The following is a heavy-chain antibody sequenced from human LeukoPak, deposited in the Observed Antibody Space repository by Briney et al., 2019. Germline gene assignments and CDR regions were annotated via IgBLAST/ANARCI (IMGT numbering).Heavy chain of an antibody. D-gene: IGHD5-18*01. CDR3: AKDHPTAMGPAGDY. J-gene: IGHJ4*02. Sequence: GGSRRLSCAASGFTFDDYAMHWVRQAPGKGLEWVSLISGDGGSTYYADSVKGRFTISRDNSKNSLYLQMNSLRTEDTALYYCAKDHPTAMGPAGDYWGQGTLVTVSS. CDR1: GFTFDDYA. CDR2: ISGDGGST. V-gene: IGHV3-43*02.